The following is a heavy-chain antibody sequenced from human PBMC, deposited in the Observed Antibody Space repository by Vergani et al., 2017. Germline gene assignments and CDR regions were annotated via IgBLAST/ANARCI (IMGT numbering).Heavy chain of an antibody. D-gene: IGHD1-26*01. V-gene: IGHV3-23*01. J-gene: IGHJ2*01. Sequence: EVQLLESGGGLVQPGGSLRLSCAASGFTFSSYAMSWVRQAPGQGLEWVSAISGSGGSTYYADSVKGRFTISRDNSKNTLYLQMNSLRADDTAVYYCAKDKMGAWRGRNWYFDLWGRGTLVTVSS. CDR2: ISGSGGST. CDR3: AKDKMGAWRGRNWYFDL. CDR1: GFTFSSYA.